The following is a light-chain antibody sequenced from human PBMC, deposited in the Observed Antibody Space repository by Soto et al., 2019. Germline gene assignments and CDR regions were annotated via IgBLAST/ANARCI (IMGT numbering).Light chain of an antibody. J-gene: IGKJ4*01. V-gene: IGKV3-11*01. CDR1: QSVSSSY. Sequence: EIVLTQSPVTLSFSQGDRSTLSCMASQSVSSSYLAWYQQKPGQAPRLLIYDASNRATGIPARFSGSGSGTDFTLTISSLEPEDFAVYYCQQRSNWPQSFGGGTKVDIK. CDR3: QQRSNWPQS. CDR2: DAS.